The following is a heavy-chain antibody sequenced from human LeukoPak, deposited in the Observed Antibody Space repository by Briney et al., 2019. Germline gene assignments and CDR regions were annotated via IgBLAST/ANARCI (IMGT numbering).Heavy chain of an antibody. CDR3: ARSQLMVRGATDAFDI. Sequence: SETLSLTCTVSGGSISSSSYYWGWIRQPPGKGLEWIGSIYYSGSTYYNPSLKSRVTISVDTSKNQFSLKLSSVTAADTAVYYCARSQLMVRGATDAFDIWGQGTMVTVSS. J-gene: IGHJ3*02. D-gene: IGHD3-10*01. V-gene: IGHV4-39*01. CDR2: IYYSGST. CDR1: GGSISSSSYY.